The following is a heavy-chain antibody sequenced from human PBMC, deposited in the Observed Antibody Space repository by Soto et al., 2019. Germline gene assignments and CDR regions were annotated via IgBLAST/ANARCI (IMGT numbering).Heavy chain of an antibody. CDR1: GGSFSAYY. D-gene: IGHD3-22*01. J-gene: IGHJ4*02. V-gene: IGHV4-34*01. CDR3: ARGSVDTVDSSGFYEY. Sequence: PSETLSLTCAVYGGSFSAYYWSWIRQPPGKGLEWIGEINHSGGISYNPSLKSRVTIFVDTSKSQFSLKLTSVTAADRAVYYCARGSVDTVDSSGFYEYWCQGTPVTVSS. CDR2: INHSGGI.